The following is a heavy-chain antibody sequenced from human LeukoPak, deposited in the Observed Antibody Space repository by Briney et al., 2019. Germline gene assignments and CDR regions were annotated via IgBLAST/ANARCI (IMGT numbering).Heavy chain of an antibody. Sequence: GGSLRLSCAASGFTFSGYWMSWLRQASGKGLEWVANMNQDGGEKFYVDSVKGRFTISRDNAKNSLYLQMSSLRVEDTAVYYCARDASGWSAYWGQGTLVTVSS. CDR3: ARDASGWSAY. D-gene: IGHD6-19*01. J-gene: IGHJ4*02. CDR1: GFTFSGYW. CDR2: MNQDGGEK. V-gene: IGHV3-7*01.